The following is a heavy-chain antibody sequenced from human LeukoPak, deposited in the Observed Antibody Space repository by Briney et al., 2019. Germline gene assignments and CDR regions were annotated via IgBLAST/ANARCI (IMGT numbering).Heavy chain of an antibody. Sequence: GGTLRLSCAVSGVTFSRYGMQGVRQAPGKGLEWVGDISYDASNKAYAAPVKRRFTISSDNSNNTMYLQMNSLRAEDTAVYYCAKRSQHLTKVRGVPRDDVWGQGTAVTVSS. CDR1: GVTFSRYG. CDR3: AKRSQHLTKVRGVPRDDV. CDR2: ISYDASNK. V-gene: IGHV3-30*18. D-gene: IGHD3-10*01. J-gene: IGHJ6*02.